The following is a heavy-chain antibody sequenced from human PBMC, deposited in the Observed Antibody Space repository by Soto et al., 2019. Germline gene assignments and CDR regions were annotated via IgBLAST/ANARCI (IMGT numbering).Heavy chain of an antibody. CDR2: IDPSDSYT. CDR1: GYSFTSYW. CDR3: ARLGKSYYYGSGSYPYYYYGMDV. V-gene: IGHV5-10-1*01. D-gene: IGHD3-10*01. Sequence: GESLKISCKGSGYSFTSYWISWVRQMPGKGLEWMGRIDPSDSYTNYSPSFQGHVTISADKSISTAYLQWSSLKASDTAMYYCARLGKSYYYGSGSYPYYYYGMDVWGQGTTVTVSS. J-gene: IGHJ6*02.